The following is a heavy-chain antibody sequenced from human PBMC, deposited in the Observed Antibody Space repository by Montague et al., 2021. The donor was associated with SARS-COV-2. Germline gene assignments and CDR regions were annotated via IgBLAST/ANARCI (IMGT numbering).Heavy chain of an antibody. CDR1: GGSFSGYY. CDR2: INHSGST. CDR3: ARGATVTHY. J-gene: IGHJ4*02. D-gene: IGHD4-17*01. V-gene: IGHV4-34*01. Sequence: SETLSPTRAVYGGSFSGYYWSWIRQPPGKGLEWIGEINHSGSTNYNPSLKSRVTISVDTSKNQFYLKLSSVTAAYTAVYYCARGATVTHYWGQGTLVTVSS.